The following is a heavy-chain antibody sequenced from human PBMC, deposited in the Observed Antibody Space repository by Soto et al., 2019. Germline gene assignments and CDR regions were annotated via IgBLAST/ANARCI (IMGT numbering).Heavy chain of an antibody. J-gene: IGHJ6*03. CDR3: AKDPNSSGWYGYYYYYYMDV. CDR2: ISYDGSNK. D-gene: IGHD6-19*01. V-gene: IGHV3-30*18. Sequence: GGSLRLSCAAPGLTFSSYGMHWVRQAPGKGLEWVAVISYDGSNKYYADSVKGRFTISRDNSKNTLYLQMNSLRAEDTAVYYCAKDPNSSGWYGYYYYYYMDVWGKGTTVTVS. CDR1: GLTFSSYG.